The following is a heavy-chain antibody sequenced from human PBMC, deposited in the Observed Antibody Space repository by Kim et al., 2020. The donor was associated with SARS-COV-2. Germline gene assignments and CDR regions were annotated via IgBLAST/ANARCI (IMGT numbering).Heavy chain of an antibody. J-gene: IGHJ6*02. Sequence: SVKVSCKASGGTFSSYAISWVRQAPGQGLEWMGGIIPIFGTANYAQKFQGRVTITADESTSTAYMELSSLRSEDTAVYYCAGGHDYSDYGAADYYYYGMDVWGQGTTVTVSS. CDR1: GGTFSSYA. V-gene: IGHV1-69*13. CDR3: AGGHDYSDYGAADYYYYGMDV. D-gene: IGHD4-17*01. CDR2: IIPIFGTA.